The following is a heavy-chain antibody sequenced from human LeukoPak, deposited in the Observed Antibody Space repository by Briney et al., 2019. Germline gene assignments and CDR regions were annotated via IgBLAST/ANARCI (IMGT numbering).Heavy chain of an antibody. Sequence: SETLSLTCTVSGGSISSYYWSWIRQPPGKGLEWIGYINYSGSTNYNPSLKSRVTISVDTSKNQFSLKLSSATAADTAVYYCAGKAAYYMDVWGKGTTVTVSS. D-gene: IGHD6-25*01. CDR3: AGKAAYYMDV. CDR1: GGSISSYY. V-gene: IGHV4-59*08. J-gene: IGHJ6*03. CDR2: INYSGST.